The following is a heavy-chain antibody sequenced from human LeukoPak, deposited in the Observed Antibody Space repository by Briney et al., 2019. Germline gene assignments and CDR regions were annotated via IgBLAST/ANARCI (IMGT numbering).Heavy chain of an antibody. CDR3: ARVRLHLTGYYREVKHLDI. D-gene: IGHD3-9*01. J-gene: IGHJ3*02. V-gene: IGHV4-34*01. CDR1: GGSFSGYY. Sequence: SETLSLTCAVYGGSFSGYYWSWIRQPPGKGLEWIGEINHSGSTNYNPSLKSRVTTSVDTSKNQFSLKLSSVTAADTAVYYCARVRLHLTGYYREVKHLDIWGQGTMVTVSS. CDR2: INHSGST.